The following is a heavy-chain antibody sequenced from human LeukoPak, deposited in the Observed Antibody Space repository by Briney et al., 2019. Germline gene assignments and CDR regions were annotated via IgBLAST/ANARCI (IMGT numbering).Heavy chain of an antibody. Sequence: PSETLSLTCTVSGGSIGRFHWSWIRQIPGKGLDHIGYIYYNGNTNYNPSLKSRVTMSEDASKNQFSLNVTSVTAADTAVYYCARVGNHGDYIFFDYWGQGTLVTVSS. D-gene: IGHD4-17*01. J-gene: IGHJ4*02. CDR2: IYYNGNT. CDR3: ARVGNHGDYIFFDY. V-gene: IGHV4-59*01. CDR1: GGSIGRFH.